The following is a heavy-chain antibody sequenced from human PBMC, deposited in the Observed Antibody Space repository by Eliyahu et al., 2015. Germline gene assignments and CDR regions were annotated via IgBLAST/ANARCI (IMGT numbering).Heavy chain of an antibody. J-gene: IGHJ4*02. CDR2: ISSSSSYM. CDR1: GFTFSSST. Sequence: EVQLVESGGGLVKPGXSLXLSXAASGFTFSSSTMNWVRQAPGKGLEWVSSISSSSSYMYHADSVKGRFTISRDNAKNSLYLQMNSLRTEDTTVYYCARVYGSWGQGTLVTVSS. V-gene: IGHV3-21*01. D-gene: IGHD1-26*01. CDR3: ARVYGS.